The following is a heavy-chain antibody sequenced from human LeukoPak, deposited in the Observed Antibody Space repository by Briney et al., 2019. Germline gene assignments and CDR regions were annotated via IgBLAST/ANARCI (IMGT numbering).Heavy chain of an antibody. V-gene: IGHV3-53*01. CDR3: ARMSSYHDIRY. D-gene: IGHD3-9*01. Sequence: PGGSLRLSYAASGFTVSSNYMSWVRQAPGKGLEWVSVIYSGGSTYYADSVKGRFTISRDNSKNTLYLQMNSLRAEDTAVYYCARMSSYHDIRYWGQGTLVTVSS. CDR1: GFTVSSNY. J-gene: IGHJ4*02. CDR2: IYSGGST.